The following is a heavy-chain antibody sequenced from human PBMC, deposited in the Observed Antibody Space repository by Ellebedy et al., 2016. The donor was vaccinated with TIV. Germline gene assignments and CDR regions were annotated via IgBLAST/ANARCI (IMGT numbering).Heavy chain of an antibody. CDR2: IKSKKDGETT. V-gene: IGHV3-15*01. CDR3: AAKYWGSFPDALDV. D-gene: IGHD7-27*01. CDR1: GFPFSRAW. J-gene: IGHJ3*01. Sequence: PGGSLRLSCEASGFPFSRAWMSWVRQAPGKGLEWVGRIKSKKDGETTDYAAPVKGRFTISRDDSKATWYLQMNGLRTEDTAVYFCAAKYWGSFPDALDVWGQGTLVSVSS.